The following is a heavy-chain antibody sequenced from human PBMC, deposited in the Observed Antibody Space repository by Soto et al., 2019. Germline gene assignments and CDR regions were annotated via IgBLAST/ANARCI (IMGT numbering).Heavy chain of an antibody. CDR1: GYTFTSYD. CDR2: MNPNSGNT. Sequence: ASVKVSCKASGYTFTSYDINWVRLATGQGLEWMGWMNPNSGNTAYAQKFQGRVTMTTDTSTSTAYMELRSLRSDDTAVYYCAKVVGSGTYYNQYNWFDPWGQGTLVTVSS. J-gene: IGHJ5*02. D-gene: IGHD3-10*01. V-gene: IGHV1-8*01. CDR3: AKVVGSGTYYNQYNWFDP.